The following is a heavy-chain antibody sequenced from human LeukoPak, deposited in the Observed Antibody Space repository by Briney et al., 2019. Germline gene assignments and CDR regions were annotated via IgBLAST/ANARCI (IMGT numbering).Heavy chain of an antibody. CDR3: ARDNWNDLSRAFDV. D-gene: IGHD1-20*01. CDR1: GFTFDNYA. CDR2: ITWNGGST. J-gene: IGHJ3*01. Sequence: GGSLRLSCAASGFTFDNYAMSWVRQAPGKGPEWVSGITWNGGSTGYADSVKGRFTISRDNAKNSLFLQMNSLGAEDTALYHCARDNWNDLSRAFDVWGQGTVVTVSS. V-gene: IGHV3-20*01.